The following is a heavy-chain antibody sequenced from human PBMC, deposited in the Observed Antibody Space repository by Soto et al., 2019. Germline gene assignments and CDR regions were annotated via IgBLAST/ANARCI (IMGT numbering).Heavy chain of an antibody. Sequence: SETLSLTCTVSGGSISSGGYYWSWIRQHPGKGLEWIGYIYYSGSTYYNPSLKSRVTISVDTSKNQFSLKLSSVTAADTAVYYGASNYYDSSGLDYWGQGTRVTVSS. V-gene: IGHV4-31*03. J-gene: IGHJ4*02. CDR3: ASNYYDSSGLDY. CDR2: IYYSGST. CDR1: GGSISSGGYY. D-gene: IGHD3-22*01.